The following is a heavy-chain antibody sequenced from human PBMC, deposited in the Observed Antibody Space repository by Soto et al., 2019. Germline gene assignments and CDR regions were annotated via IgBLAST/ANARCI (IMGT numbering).Heavy chain of an antibody. CDR1: GFRFSDHY. D-gene: IGHD6-19*01. J-gene: IGHJ4*01. CDR2: ISSGSSTI. Sequence: QVQLVESGGGLVKPGGSLRLSCAAAGFRFSDHYMTWIRQAPGKGLEWVSYISSGSSTIYYAHSVKGRFTISRDNAKNSLNLQMNSLRVEDTAVYYCATSSGALAASFPYYFDYWGHGTLVTVSS. CDR3: ATSSGALAASFPYYFDY. V-gene: IGHV3-11*01.